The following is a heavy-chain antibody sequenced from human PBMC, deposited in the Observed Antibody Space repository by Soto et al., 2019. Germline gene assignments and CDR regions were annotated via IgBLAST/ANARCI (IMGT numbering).Heavy chain of an antibody. CDR1: EFTFSGYG. CDR3: AREILKCSGGSCYSSYYYGMDV. D-gene: IGHD2-15*01. V-gene: IGHV3-33*01. J-gene: IGHJ6*02. CDR2: IWYDGSNK. Sequence: GGSLRLSFAASEFTFSGYGMHWVRQAPGKGLEWVAVIWYDGSNKYYADSVKGRFTISRDNSKNTLYLQMNSLRAEDTAVYYCAREILKCSGGSCYSSYYYGMDVWGQGTTVTVSS.